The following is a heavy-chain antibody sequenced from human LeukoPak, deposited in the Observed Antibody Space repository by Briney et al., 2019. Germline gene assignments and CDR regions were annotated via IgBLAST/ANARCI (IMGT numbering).Heavy chain of an antibody. Sequence: PRASVTVSCKVSGYTLTELSMHWVRQAPGKGLEWMGGFYPEDGETIYAQKFQGRVTMTEDTSTVTAYMELSSLTSEDTAVYYCATKIAARPYYFDYWGQGTLVTVSS. V-gene: IGHV1-24*01. J-gene: IGHJ4*02. CDR1: GYTLTELS. CDR3: ATKIAARPYYFDY. D-gene: IGHD6-6*01. CDR2: FYPEDGET.